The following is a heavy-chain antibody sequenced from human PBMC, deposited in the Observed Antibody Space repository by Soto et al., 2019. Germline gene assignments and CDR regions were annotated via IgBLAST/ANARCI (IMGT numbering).Heavy chain of an antibody. CDR3: ARDFSGLALHSSGFEIDY. Sequence: PGGSLRLSCAASGFTFSSYAMHWVRQAPGKGLEWVAVISYDGSNKYYADSVKGRFTISRDNSKNTLYLQMNSLRAEDTAVYYCARDFSGLALHSSGFEIDYWGQGTLVTVSS. V-gene: IGHV3-30-3*01. CDR1: GFTFSSYA. D-gene: IGHD3-22*01. J-gene: IGHJ4*02. CDR2: ISYDGSNK.